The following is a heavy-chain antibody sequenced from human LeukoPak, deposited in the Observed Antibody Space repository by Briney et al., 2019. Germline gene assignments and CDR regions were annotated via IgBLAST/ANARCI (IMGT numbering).Heavy chain of an antibody. Sequence: PSETLFLTCTVSGGSISSYYWSWIRQPPGKGLEWIGYIYYSGSTNYNPSLKSRVTISVDTSKNRFSLKLSSVTAADTAVYYCARTSGYCSGGSCYSQTALIDYWGQGTLVTVSS. V-gene: IGHV4-59*01. J-gene: IGHJ4*02. CDR2: IYYSGST. CDR1: GGSISSYY. D-gene: IGHD2-15*01. CDR3: ARTSGYCSGGSCYSQTALIDY.